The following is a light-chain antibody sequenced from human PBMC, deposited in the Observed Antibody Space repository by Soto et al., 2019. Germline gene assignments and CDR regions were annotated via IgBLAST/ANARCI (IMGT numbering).Light chain of an antibody. CDR2: DVT. CDR3: CTYAGSYAFWV. Sequence: QSALTQPRSVSGSPGQSVTISCTGTSSDDGGYDFVSWYQHHPGKAPKLIIYDVTKRPSGVPDRFSGSKSGNTASLTISGLQAEDEADYFCCTYAGSYAFWVFGGGTKLTVL. CDR1: SSDDGGYDF. J-gene: IGLJ3*02. V-gene: IGLV2-11*01.